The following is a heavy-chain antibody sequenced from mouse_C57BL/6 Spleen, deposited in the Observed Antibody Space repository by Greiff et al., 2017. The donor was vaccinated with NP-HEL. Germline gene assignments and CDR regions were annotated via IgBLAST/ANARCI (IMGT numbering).Heavy chain of an antibody. J-gene: IGHJ3*01. CDR1: GYTFTSYW. CDR3: APLYYYGSSPWFAY. Sequence: VQLQQPGAELVRPGTSVKLSCKASGYTFTSYWMHWVKQRPGQGLEWIGVIDPSDSYTNYNQKFKGKATLTVDTSSSTAYMQLSSLTSEDSAVYYCAPLYYYGSSPWFAYWGQGTLVTVSA. CDR2: IDPSDSYT. V-gene: IGHV1-59*01. D-gene: IGHD1-1*01.